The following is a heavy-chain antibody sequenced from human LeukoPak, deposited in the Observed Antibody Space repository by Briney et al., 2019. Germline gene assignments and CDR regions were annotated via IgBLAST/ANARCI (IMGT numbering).Heavy chain of an antibody. V-gene: IGHV1-24*01. D-gene: IGHD1-26*01. J-gene: IGHJ4*02. CDR1: GYTLTELP. CDR2: FDPDDGET. CDR3: ARGTSGSYYVGIVRPIDY. Sequence: GASVKVSCKVSGYTLTELPIHWVRQAPGKGHEWMGEFDPDDGETVYAQMFQGRVTMTEDTSPDTASMELSSLRSEDTAVYYCARGTSGSYYVGIVRPIDYWGQGTLVTASS.